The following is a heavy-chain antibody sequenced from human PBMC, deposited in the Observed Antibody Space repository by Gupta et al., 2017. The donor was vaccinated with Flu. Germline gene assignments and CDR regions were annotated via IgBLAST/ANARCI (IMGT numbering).Heavy chain of an antibody. CDR1: GFTFRTYW. CDR3: TRENWYLDL. J-gene: IGHJ2*01. Sequence: EMQLVDSGRGLVQPGGSLRLPCVASGFTFRTYWMTWFRQAPGKGLDLVANISADGSGKYYIDSVKGRFTMSRDNAKNSVFLQMNSLRADDTAVYYCTRENWYLDLWGRGTLVTVSS. CDR2: ISADGSGK. V-gene: IGHV3-7*04.